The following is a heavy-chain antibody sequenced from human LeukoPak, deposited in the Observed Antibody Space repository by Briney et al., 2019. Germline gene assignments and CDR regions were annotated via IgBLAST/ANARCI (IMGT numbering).Heavy chain of an antibody. D-gene: IGHD2-2*01. V-gene: IGHV3-11*04. CDR1: GFTFTDYY. J-gene: IGHJ6*03. CDR2: ISVSGTTM. CDR3: ATRRCSISACRASSHHCMDF. Sequence: PGVSLRLSCATSGFTFTDYYMSWIRQAPGKGLEWVSYISVSGTTMYYADSVKGRFTLSRDNAKSSLYLQMNSLRAEDTAVYYCATRRCSISACRASSHHCMDFWGKGTTVTVSS.